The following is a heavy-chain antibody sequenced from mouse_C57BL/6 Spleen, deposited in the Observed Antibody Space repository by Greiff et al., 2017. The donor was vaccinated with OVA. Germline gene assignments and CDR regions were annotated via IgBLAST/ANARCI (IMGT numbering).Heavy chain of an antibody. D-gene: IGHD2-4*01. Sequence: QVQLQQSGAELVRPGASVKLSCKASGYTFTDYYINWVKQRPGQGLEWIARIYPGSGNTYYNEKFKGKATLTAEKSSSTAYMQLSSLTSEDSAVXFCARRDYDANGFAYWGQGTLVTVSA. V-gene: IGHV1-76*01. CDR1: GYTFTDYY. CDR3: ARRDYDANGFAY. CDR2: IYPGSGNT. J-gene: IGHJ3*01.